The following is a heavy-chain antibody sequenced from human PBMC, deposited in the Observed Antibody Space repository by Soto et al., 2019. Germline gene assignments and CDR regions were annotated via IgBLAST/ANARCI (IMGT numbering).Heavy chain of an antibody. CDR3: ARGGWIQLWDFDY. V-gene: IGHV4-34*01. CDR1: GGSFSGYY. Sequence: SETLSLTFAVYGGSFSGYYWSWIRQPPGKGLEWIGEINHSGSTNYNPSPKSRVTISVDTSKNQFYLKLSSVTAADTAVYYCARGGWIQLWDFDYWGQGTLVTVSS. CDR2: INHSGST. J-gene: IGHJ4*02. D-gene: IGHD5-18*01.